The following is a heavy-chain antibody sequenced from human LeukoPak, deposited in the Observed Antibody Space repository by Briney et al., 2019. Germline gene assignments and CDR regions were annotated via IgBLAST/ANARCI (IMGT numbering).Heavy chain of an antibody. D-gene: IGHD5-24*01. CDR3: ARPAGWLQLEYYFDY. CDR2: IYPGDSDT. CDR1: GYSFTSYW. Sequence: GESLKISCKSSGYSFTSYWIGWVRQMPGKGLEWMGIIYPGDSDTRYSPSFQGQVTISADKSISTAYLQWSSLKASDTAMYYCARPAGWLQLEYYFDYWGQGTLVTVSS. J-gene: IGHJ4*02. V-gene: IGHV5-51*01.